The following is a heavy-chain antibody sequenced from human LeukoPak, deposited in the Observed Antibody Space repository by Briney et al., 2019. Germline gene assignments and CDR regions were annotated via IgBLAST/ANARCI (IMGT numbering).Heavy chain of an antibody. CDR1: GGSISSYY. CDR2: IYYSGST. J-gene: IGHJ3*01. CDR3: ARGVGLPRGIRGRAFDF. D-gene: IGHD3-10*01. V-gene: IGHV4-59*01. Sequence: PSETLSLTCTVSGGSISSYYWSWIRQPPGKGLEWIGYIYYSGSTNYNPSLKSRVTISVDTSKNQFSLKLSSVTAADTAVYYCARGVGLPRGIRGRAFDFWGQGTMVTVSS.